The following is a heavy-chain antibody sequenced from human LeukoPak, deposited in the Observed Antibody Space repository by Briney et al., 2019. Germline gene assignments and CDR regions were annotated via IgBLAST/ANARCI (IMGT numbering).Heavy chain of an antibody. Sequence: PGGSLRLSCAASGFTFSSYSMNWVRQAPGKGLEWVSSISSSSYVYYAGSVKGRFTISRDNAKNSLYLQMNSLRAEDTAVYYCARDQGTSTTAPKRKGRFDPWGQGTLVTVSS. CDR1: GFTFSSYS. D-gene: IGHD1-1*01. CDR3: ARDQGTSTTAPKRKGRFDP. J-gene: IGHJ5*02. CDR2: ISSSSYV. V-gene: IGHV3-21*01.